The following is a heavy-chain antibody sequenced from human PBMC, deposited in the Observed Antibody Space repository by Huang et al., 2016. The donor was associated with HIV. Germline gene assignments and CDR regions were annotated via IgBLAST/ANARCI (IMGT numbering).Heavy chain of an antibody. CDR2: INQSGRT. J-gene: IGHJ4*02. CDR1: GESLSDFF. D-gene: IGHD6-13*01. Sequence: QVQLEQWGARLLKPSETLSLTCAVYGESLSDFFWSWIRQPPGKWLEWIGEINQSGRTNYNPSLKSRVTIAVDTSKKQFSLKLKSVTAADTSMYYCARGRGSSWSLFDTWGQGSLVTVFS. CDR3: ARGRGSSWSLFDT. V-gene: IGHV4-34*02.